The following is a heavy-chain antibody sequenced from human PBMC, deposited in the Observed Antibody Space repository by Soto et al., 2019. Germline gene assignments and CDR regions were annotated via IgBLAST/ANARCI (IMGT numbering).Heavy chain of an antibody. D-gene: IGHD3-10*01. CDR1: GGSISSSNW. Sequence: SENLSLTCAVSGGSISSSNWWSWVRQPPGKGLEWIGEIYHSGSTNYNPSLKSRVTISVDKSNNQFSLTLSSVTAADTAVYYCARVSGSYYYGMDVWGQVTTVTVS. J-gene: IGHJ6*02. V-gene: IGHV4-4*02. CDR2: IYHSGST. CDR3: ARVSGSYYYGMDV.